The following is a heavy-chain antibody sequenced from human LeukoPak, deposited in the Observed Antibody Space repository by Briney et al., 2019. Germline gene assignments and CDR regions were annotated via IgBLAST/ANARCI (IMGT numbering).Heavy chain of an antibody. V-gene: IGHV5-51*01. CDR1: GYSFTTYW. Sequence: GESLKISCKASGYSFTTYWIGWVRQVPGKGLEWVGIIYPADSTAKYSPSFQGQVTISVDKSISTDYLQWSRLEASDTAVFYCARHSKSGYTGYESDYWGQGTLVTVSS. CDR3: ARHSKSGYTGYESDY. D-gene: IGHD5-12*01. CDR2: IYPADSTA. J-gene: IGHJ4*02.